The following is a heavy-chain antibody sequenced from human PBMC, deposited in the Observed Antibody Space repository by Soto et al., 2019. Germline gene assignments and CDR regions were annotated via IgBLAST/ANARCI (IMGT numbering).Heavy chain of an antibody. CDR2: MNPNSGNT. Sequence: QVQLVQSGAEVKKPGASVKVSCKASGYTFTSYDINWVRQATGQGLEWMGWMNPNSGNTGYAQKFQGRITMTRNTSITTAYMELSSLRSEDTAVYYSARGPYYYYYMDVWGKGTTVTVSS. J-gene: IGHJ6*03. V-gene: IGHV1-8*01. CDR1: GYTFTSYD. CDR3: ARGPYYYYYMDV.